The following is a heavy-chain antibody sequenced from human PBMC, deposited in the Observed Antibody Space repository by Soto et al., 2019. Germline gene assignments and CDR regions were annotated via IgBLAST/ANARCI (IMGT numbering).Heavy chain of an antibody. CDR2: IYKSATT. J-gene: IGHJ5*01. CDR1: GDSISTVDYF. V-gene: IGHV4-30-4*01. Sequence: SETLSLTGSVSGDSISTVDYFWAWIRRPPGQALEYIGYIYKSATTYYNPSFESRVAISLDTSKSQFSLNVTSVTAADTAVYFCARGRYCLTGRCFPNWFDSWGQGTLVTVSS. D-gene: IGHD2-15*01. CDR3: ARGRYCLTGRCFPNWFDS.